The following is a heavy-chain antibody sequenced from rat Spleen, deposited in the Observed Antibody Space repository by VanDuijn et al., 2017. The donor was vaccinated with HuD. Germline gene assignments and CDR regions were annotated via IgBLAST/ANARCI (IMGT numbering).Heavy chain of an antibody. D-gene: IGHD4-3*01. CDR1: GFSLTNFH. V-gene: IGHV2-15*01. J-gene: IGHJ4*01. CDR3: ARHLREASGVMDV. CDR2: IWSGGNT. Sequence: QVQLKESGPGLVQPSQTLSLTCTVSGFSLTNFHVSWVRQPPGKGLEWIGAIWSGGNTDYNSALKSRLSISRDTSKSQIFLKMNSLQPEDTGTYYCARHLREASGVMDVWGQGASVTVSS.